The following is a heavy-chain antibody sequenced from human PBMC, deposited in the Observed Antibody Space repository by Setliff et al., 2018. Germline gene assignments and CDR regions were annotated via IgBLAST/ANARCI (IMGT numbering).Heavy chain of an antibody. CDR3: VRVEAGYCSSTSCYVVGAFDI. J-gene: IGHJ3*02. CDR1: GGSISSDY. V-gene: IGHV4-4*08. D-gene: IGHD2-2*03. CDR2: IYSSGST. Sequence: SETLSLTCTVSGGSISSDYWSWIRQPPGKGLEWIGYIYSSGSTNYNPSLKSRGTISVDTSRNQFSLKLSSVTAADTAVYYCVRVEAGYCSSTSCYVVGAFDIWGQGTMVTVSS.